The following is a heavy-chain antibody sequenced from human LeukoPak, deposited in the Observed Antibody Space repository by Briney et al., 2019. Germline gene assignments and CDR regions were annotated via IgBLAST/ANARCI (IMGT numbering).Heavy chain of an antibody. D-gene: IGHD6-13*01. CDR3: ARAHHPSYIAADLNFDY. V-gene: IGHV4-39*01. J-gene: IGHJ4*02. CDR1: GDSITNRSHY. CDR2: IYFSGIT. Sequence: SETLSLTCAVSGDSITNRSHYWAWIRQSPEKGLEWIATIYFSGITYYNHFLKSRVTISVDTSKNQFSLKLSSVTAADTAVYYCARAHHPSYIAADLNFDYWGQGTLVTVSS.